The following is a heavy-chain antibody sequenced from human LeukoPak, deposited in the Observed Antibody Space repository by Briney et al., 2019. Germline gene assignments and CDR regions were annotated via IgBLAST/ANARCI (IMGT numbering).Heavy chain of an antibody. Sequence: GGSLRLSCAASGFTFSSYEVNWVRQAPGKGLEWVSYINSSGSTIYYADSVKGRFTISRDNAKNSLYLQMNSLRAEDTAVYYCARDLYRIVVVPHYFDYWGQGTLVTVSS. D-gene: IGHD3-22*01. V-gene: IGHV3-48*03. CDR1: GFTFSSYE. CDR3: ARDLYRIVVVPHYFDY. J-gene: IGHJ4*02. CDR2: INSSGSTI.